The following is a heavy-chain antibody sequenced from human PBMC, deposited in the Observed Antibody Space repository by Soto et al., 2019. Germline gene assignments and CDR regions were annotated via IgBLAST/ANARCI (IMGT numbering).Heavy chain of an antibody. CDR2: IYWDDDG. Sequence: QITLKESGPTLVKPTQTLTLTCTFSGFSLSTTAEGVGWIRQPPGKALEWLALIYWDDDGRYSPSLKSRLTITKDTSKNQVVLTMTNVDPVDTATYYCAHGSCSTAYCYPNPYLDYWGQGILVTVSS. CDR1: GFSLSTTAEG. CDR3: AHGSCSTAYCYPNPYLDY. D-gene: IGHD2-2*01. J-gene: IGHJ4*02. V-gene: IGHV2-5*02.